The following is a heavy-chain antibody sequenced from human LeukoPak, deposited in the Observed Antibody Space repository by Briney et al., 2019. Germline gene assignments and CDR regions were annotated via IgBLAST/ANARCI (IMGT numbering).Heavy chain of an antibody. CDR1: GYTFTSYY. J-gene: IGHJ4*02. D-gene: IGHD3-3*01. V-gene: IGHV1-46*01. Sequence: ASVKVSCKASGYTFTSYYMHWARQAPGQGLEWMGIINPSGGSTSYAQKFQGRVTMTRDTSTSTVYMELSSLRSEDTAVYYCASPSYYDFWSGYYPLDYWGQGTLVTVSS. CDR2: INPSGGST. CDR3: ASPSYYDFWSGYYPLDY.